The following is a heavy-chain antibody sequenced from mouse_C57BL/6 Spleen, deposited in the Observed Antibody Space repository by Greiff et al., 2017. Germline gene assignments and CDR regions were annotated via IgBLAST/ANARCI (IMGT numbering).Heavy chain of an antibody. D-gene: IGHD4-1*02. Sequence: QVQLQQSGPELVKPGASVKISCKASGYAFSSSWMNWVKQRPGKGLEWIGRIYPGDGDTNYNGKFKGKATLTADNSSSTAYMQLSSLTSEDSAVYFCARPLQLGGFAYWGQGTLVTVSA. CDR1: GYAFSSSW. CDR3: ARPLQLGGFAY. V-gene: IGHV1-82*01. J-gene: IGHJ3*01. CDR2: IYPGDGDT.